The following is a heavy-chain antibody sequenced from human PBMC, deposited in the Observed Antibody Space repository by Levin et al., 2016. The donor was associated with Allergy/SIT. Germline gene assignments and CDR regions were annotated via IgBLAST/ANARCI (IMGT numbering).Heavy chain of an antibody. J-gene: IGHJ4*02. V-gene: IGHV3-7*01. CDR1: GFTFSRHW. Sequence: GESLKISCAASGFTFSRHWMSWVRQAPGKGLEWVSNIRQDGSEKYYVDSVKGRFTISRDNAKNSLYLQMNSLRAEDTAVYYCARDLDYDYVWGTFDFWGQGALVTVSS. D-gene: IGHD3-16*01. CDR3: ARDLDYDYVWGTFDF. CDR2: IRQDGSEK.